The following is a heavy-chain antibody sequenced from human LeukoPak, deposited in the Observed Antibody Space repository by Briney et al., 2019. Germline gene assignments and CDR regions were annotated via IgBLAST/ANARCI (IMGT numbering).Heavy chain of an antibody. CDR3: ARDGAVAGVDY. Sequence: PSETLSLTCTVSGGSISSSSYYWGWIRQPPGKGLEWIGSIYYSGSTNYNPSLKSRVTISVDTSKNQFSLKLSSVTAADTAVYYCARDGAVAGVDYWGQGTLVTVSS. CDR2: IYYSGST. J-gene: IGHJ4*02. V-gene: IGHV4-39*02. D-gene: IGHD6-19*01. CDR1: GGSISSSSYY.